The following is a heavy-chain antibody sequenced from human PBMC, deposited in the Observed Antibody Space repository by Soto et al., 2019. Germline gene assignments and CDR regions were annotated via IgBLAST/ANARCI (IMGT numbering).Heavy chain of an antibody. CDR2: ISYDGSNK. CDR3: AKDSLGYCSSTGCTYNPIYYYGMDV. CDR1: GFTFSSYG. D-gene: IGHD2-2*01. V-gene: IGHV3-30*18. Sequence: QVQLVESGGGVVQPGRSLRLSCAASGFTFSSYGMHWVRQAPGKGLEWVAVISYDGSNKYYADSVKGRFTISRDNSKNTLYLQMNCLRAGDTAVYYCAKDSLGYCSSTGCTYNPIYYYGMDVWGQATTVTVSS. J-gene: IGHJ6*02.